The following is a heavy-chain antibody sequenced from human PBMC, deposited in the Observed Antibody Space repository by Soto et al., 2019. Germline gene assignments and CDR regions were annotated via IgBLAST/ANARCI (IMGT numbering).Heavy chain of an antibody. CDR2: LSWNGDST. CDR1: GFTFDDYG. D-gene: IGHD3-10*01. J-gene: IGHJ6*03. CDR3: ARDNIDLCIVVRGALNYWYMDV. Sequence: GGSVRLSCAASGFTFDDYGMCWVRQVPGKGLEWVCGLSWNGDSTGYAESVKGRFTISRDNAKNSLFLQMNSLRADDTALYHCARDNIDLCIVVRGALNYWYMDVWGKGTTVTVSS. V-gene: IGHV3-20*01.